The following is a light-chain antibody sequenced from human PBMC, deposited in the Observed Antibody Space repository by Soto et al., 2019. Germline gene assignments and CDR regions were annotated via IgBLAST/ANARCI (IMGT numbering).Light chain of an antibody. CDR2: DAS. CDR1: QSIRSL. CDR3: QQYQTYST. Sequence: PSTLSASVGERVTITFRASQSIRSLLAWYQQKPGKAPKVLIYDASSLGSGVPSRFSGSGSGTEFTLTISSLQPDDFATYFCQQYQTYSTFGQGTRLEIK. J-gene: IGKJ5*01. V-gene: IGKV1-5*01.